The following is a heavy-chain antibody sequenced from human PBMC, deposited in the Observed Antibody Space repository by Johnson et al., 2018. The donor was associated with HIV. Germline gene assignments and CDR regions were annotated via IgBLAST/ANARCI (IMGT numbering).Heavy chain of an antibody. CDR1: SYW. J-gene: IGHJ3*02. D-gene: IGHD3-3*01. V-gene: IGHV3-23*01. CDR2: ISGSGGST. CDR3: AKDAGNDFSGLDAFDI. Sequence: SYWMTWVRQAPGKGLEWVSAISGSGGSTYYANSVKGRFTISRDNSKNTLHLQMNSLRAEDTAVYYCAKDAGNDFSGLDAFDIWGQGTKVTVSS.